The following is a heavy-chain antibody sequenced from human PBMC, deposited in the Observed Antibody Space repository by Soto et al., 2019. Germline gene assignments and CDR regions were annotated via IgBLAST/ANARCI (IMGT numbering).Heavy chain of an antibody. Sequence: QVQLVESGGGVVQPGRSLRLSCAASGFTFSSYAMHWVRQAPGKGLEWVAVISYDGSNKYYADSAKGRFTISRDNSKNTLYLQMNSLRAEDTAVYYCARHDVGGSYYGQDYWGQGTLVTVSS. J-gene: IGHJ4*02. D-gene: IGHD1-26*01. CDR3: ARHDVGGSYYGQDY. V-gene: IGHV3-30-3*01. CDR2: ISYDGSNK. CDR1: GFTFSSYA.